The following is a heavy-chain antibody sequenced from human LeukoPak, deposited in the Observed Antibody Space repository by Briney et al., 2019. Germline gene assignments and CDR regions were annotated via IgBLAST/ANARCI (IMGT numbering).Heavy chain of an antibody. D-gene: IGHD2-15*01. CDR3: ARVRRYCSGGSCYQNFDY. CDR2: INPSGGST. V-gene: IGHV1-46*01. Sequence: APVKVSCKASGYTFTSYYMHWVRQAPGQGLEWMGIINPSGGSTSYAQKFQGRVTMTRDTSTSTVYMELSSLRSEDTAVYYCARVRRYCSGGSCYQNFDYWGQGTLVTVSS. CDR1: GYTFTSYY. J-gene: IGHJ4*02.